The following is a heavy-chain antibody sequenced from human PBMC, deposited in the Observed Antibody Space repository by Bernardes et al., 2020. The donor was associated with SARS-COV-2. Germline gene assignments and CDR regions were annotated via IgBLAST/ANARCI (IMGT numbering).Heavy chain of an antibody. D-gene: IGHD2-15*01. Sequence: ASVKVSCKASGYTYTNYGIGWVRQAPGHGLEWLGWISGYNGNTNYARHLQGRITMTSDISTKTAFMELRRLRSDDTAVYYCARVEGFCSGGTCFSLFYFGHWGQGTLVTVSS. CDR1: GYTYTNYG. J-gene: IGHJ4*02. CDR3: ARVEGFCSGGTCFSLFYFGH. CDR2: ISGYNGNT. V-gene: IGHV1-18*04.